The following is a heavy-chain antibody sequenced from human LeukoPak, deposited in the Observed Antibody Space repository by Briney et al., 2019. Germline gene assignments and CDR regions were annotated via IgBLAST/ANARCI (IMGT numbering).Heavy chain of an antibody. V-gene: IGHV1-18*01. CDR1: GYTFTSYG. Sequence: ASVKVSCKASGYTFTSYGISRVRQAPGQGLEWMGWISAYNGNTNYAQKLQGRVTMTTDTSTSTAYMELRSLRSDDTAVYYCARRYGGNPYYYYYYMDVWGKGTTVTVSS. CDR2: ISAYNGNT. CDR3: ARRYGGNPYYYYYYMDV. J-gene: IGHJ6*03. D-gene: IGHD4-23*01.